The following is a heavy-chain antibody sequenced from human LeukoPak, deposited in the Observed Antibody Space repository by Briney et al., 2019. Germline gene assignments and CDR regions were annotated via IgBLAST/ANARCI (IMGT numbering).Heavy chain of an antibody. CDR2: ISAYNGNT. D-gene: IGHD3-22*01. V-gene: IGHV1-18*01. CDR3: ARASGYYDSSGYYEWPMDV. CDR1: GGTFSSYA. J-gene: IGHJ6*02. Sequence: GASVKVSCKASGGTFSSYAIGWVRQDPGQGLEWMGWISAYNGNTNHAQKLQGRVTMTTDTSTSTAYTELRSLRSDDTAVYYCARASGYYDSSGYYEWPMDVWGQGTTVTVSS.